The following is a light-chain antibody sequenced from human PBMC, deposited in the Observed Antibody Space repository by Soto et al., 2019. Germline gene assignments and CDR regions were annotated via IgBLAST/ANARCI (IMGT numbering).Light chain of an antibody. Sequence: DIVMTQSPDSLAVSLGERATINCKSSQSVLHSSNNKNYVAWYQQKPGQPPKLLIYWASIRESGVPDLFSGSGSVTDFTRVISSLQAVDVSVYYCQQYSNFPPRTFGPGTKLEIK. CDR1: QSVLHSSNNKNY. V-gene: IGKV4-1*01. J-gene: IGKJ2*02. CDR2: WAS. CDR3: QQYSNFPPRT.